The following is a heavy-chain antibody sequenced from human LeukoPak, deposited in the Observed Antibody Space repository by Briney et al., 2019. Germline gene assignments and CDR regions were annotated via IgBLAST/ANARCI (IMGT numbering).Heavy chain of an antibody. CDR1: GFTFGEYA. J-gene: IGHJ4*02. CDR3: TRDQGY. CDR2: IRSKAYGGTT. Sequence: PGGSLRLSCTAAGFTFGEYAMSWVRQAPGKRLEWVGFIRSKAYGGTTEYAASVKGRFTISRDDSKSIAYLQMNSLKTEDTAVYYCTRDQGYWGQGTLVTVSS. V-gene: IGHV3-49*04.